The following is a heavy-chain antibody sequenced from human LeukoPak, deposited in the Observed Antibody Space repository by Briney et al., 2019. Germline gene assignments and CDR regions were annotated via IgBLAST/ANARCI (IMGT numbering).Heavy chain of an antibody. Sequence: SETLSLTCTVSGGSVSRGSYYWSWTRQPPGKGLEWIGYIHHSGTTNYSPSLKTRVTISVDMSKNQFFLNLTSVTAADTAVYYCARGRLGATYWGQGTLVTVSS. CDR1: GGSVSRGSYY. D-gene: IGHD1-26*01. CDR2: IHHSGTT. CDR3: ARGRLGATY. V-gene: IGHV4-61*01. J-gene: IGHJ4*02.